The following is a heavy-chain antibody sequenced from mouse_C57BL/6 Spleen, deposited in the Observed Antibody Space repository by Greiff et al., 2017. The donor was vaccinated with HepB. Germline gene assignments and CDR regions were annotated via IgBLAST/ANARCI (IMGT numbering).Heavy chain of an antibody. CDR1: GYAFSSSW. CDR3: ARSTTVVRYFDV. CDR2: IYPGDGDT. D-gene: IGHD1-1*01. J-gene: IGHJ1*03. V-gene: IGHV1-82*01. Sequence: VHLVESGPELVKPGASVKISCKASGYAFSSSWMNWVKQRPGKGLEWIGRIYPGDGDTNYNGKFKGKATLTADKSSSTAYMQLSSLTSEDSAVYFCARSTTVVRYFDVWGTGTTVTVSS.